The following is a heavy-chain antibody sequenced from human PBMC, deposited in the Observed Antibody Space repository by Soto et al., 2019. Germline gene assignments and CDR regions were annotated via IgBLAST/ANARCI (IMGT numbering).Heavy chain of an antibody. J-gene: IGHJ5*02. Sequence: GASVKVSCKASGGTFSSYAVSWVRQAPGQGLEWMGGIIPIFGTANYAQKFQGRVTITADESTSTAYMELSSLRSEDTAVYYCARPSIAALGWFDPWGQGTLVTVSS. CDR1: GGTFSSYA. V-gene: IGHV1-69*13. CDR3: ARPSIAALGWFDP. CDR2: IIPIFGTA. D-gene: IGHD6-6*01.